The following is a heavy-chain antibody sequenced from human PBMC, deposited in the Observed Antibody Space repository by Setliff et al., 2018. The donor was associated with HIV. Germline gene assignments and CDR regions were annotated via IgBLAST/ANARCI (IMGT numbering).Heavy chain of an antibody. CDR3: ARSTFFGVVIGWYYFDY. V-gene: IGHV3-48*01. D-gene: IGHD3-3*01. CDR1: GFTFSTYS. CDR2: ISGNNDAI. Sequence: LRLSCAASGFTFSTYSMNWVRQAPGKGLEWVSYISGNNDAIHYADSVKGRFTISRDNANNSLYLQMNSLRAEDTAVYYCARSTFFGVVIGWYYFDYWGQGALVTVSS. J-gene: IGHJ4*02.